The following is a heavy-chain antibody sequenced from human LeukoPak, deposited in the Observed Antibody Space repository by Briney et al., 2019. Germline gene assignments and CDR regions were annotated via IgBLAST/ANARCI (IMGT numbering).Heavy chain of an antibody. CDR3: ARGITMVRGGVDWFDP. Sequence: PGGSLRLSCAAPGFTFTTYSMNSVRQAPGKGLEWVSYISPSSSTIYYADSVKGRFTISRDNAKNSLYLQMNSLRAEDTAVYYCARGITMVRGGVDWFDPWGQGTLVTVSS. D-gene: IGHD3-10*01. V-gene: IGHV3-48*01. CDR1: GFTFTTYS. CDR2: ISPSSSTI. J-gene: IGHJ5*02.